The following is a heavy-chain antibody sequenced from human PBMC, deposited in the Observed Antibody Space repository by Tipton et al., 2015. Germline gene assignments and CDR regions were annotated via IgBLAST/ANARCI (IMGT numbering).Heavy chain of an antibody. CDR3: ARDQGHASGSFCPY. V-gene: IGHV4-61*01. CDR1: GGSVSSGSYY. J-gene: IGHJ4*02. Sequence: LACTVSGGSVSSGSYYWSWIRQPPGKGLEWIGYISFSDTTHYNPSLKSRITISLNTSKNQFSLKMSSVTAADTAMYYCARDQGHASGSFCPYWGQGALVTVSS. CDR2: ISFSDTT. D-gene: IGHD1-26*01.